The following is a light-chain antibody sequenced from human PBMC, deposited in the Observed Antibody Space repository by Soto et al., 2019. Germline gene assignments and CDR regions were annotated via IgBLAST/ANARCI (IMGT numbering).Light chain of an antibody. CDR3: QQYGSSPWT. Sequence: IVLTQSPGTLSLSPGERATLSCRASQSVDSNYLAWYQQKPGQAPRLLIYGASSRGTVIPDRFSGSGSGTDFTLTINRLEPEDFAVYYCQQYGSSPWTFGQGTRVEIK. CDR1: QSVDSNY. J-gene: IGKJ1*01. V-gene: IGKV3-20*01. CDR2: GAS.